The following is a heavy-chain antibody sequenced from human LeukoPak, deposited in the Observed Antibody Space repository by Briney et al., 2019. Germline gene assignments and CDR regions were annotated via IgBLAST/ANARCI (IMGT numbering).Heavy chain of an antibody. Sequence: PGGSLRLSCAASGFTFSSYSMNWVRQAPGKGLEWVSSISSSSSYIYYADSVKGRFTISRDNAKNSLYLQMNSLRAEDTAVYYCARRQQQLVYYYYYYYMDVWGKGTTVTVSS. CDR1: GFTFSSYS. V-gene: IGHV3-21*01. CDR3: ARRQQQLVYYYYYYYMDV. CDR2: ISSSSSYI. J-gene: IGHJ6*03. D-gene: IGHD6-13*01.